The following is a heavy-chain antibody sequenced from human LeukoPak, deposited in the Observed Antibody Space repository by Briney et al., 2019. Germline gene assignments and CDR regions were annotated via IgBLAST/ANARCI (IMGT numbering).Heavy chain of an antibody. CDR3: AKRQGPNSGSYDYFDP. J-gene: IGHJ5*02. CDR2: IHSSGYT. D-gene: IGHD1-26*01. Sequence: SETLSLTCTVSGGSISSYYWSWLRQPPGQGLEWIAYIHSSGYTNYNPSLKSRVTISVDTSKNQFSLKVTSVTAADTAVYYCAKRQGPNSGSYDYFDPWGQGTLVTVSS. V-gene: IGHV4-4*09. CDR1: GGSISSYY.